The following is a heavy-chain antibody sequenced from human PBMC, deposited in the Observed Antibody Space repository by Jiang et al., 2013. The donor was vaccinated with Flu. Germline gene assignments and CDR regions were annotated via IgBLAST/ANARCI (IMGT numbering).Heavy chain of an antibody. D-gene: IGHD2-2*01. V-gene: IGHV1-69*01. CDR1: GGTFSSYA. CDR2: IIPIFGTA. Sequence: GAEVKKPGSSVKVSCKASGGTFSSYAISWVRQAPGQGLEWMGGIIPIFGTANYAQKFQGRVTITADESTSTAYMGLSSLRSEDTAVYYCARGGADIVVVPAANNYYYYMDVWGKG. J-gene: IGHJ6*03. CDR3: ARGGADIVVVPAANNYYYYMDV.